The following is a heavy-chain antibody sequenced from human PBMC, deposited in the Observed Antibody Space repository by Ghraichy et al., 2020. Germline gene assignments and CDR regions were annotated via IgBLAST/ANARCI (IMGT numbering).Heavy chain of an antibody. CDR2: INYSGGT. Sequence: SETLSLTCIVSGGSISNINYFWGWIRQPPGKGLEWIGIINYSGGTYYSPSLKSRVTISKDTSKNQFSLNLRSVSAADTAVYYCARQITGYTNGYVFDSWGQGNQVTVSS. V-gene: IGHV4-39*01. CDR1: GGSISNINYF. J-gene: IGHJ4*02. D-gene: IGHD5-18*01. CDR3: ARQITGYTNGYVFDS.